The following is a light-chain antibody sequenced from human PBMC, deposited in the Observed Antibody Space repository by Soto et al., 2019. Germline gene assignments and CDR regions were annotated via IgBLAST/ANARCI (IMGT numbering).Light chain of an antibody. V-gene: IGLV1-44*01. CDR3: AAWDGSLNKVL. CDR1: GSSIGTNT. Sequence: QTVVTQPPSASGTPGQRVTISCSGSGSSIGTNTVNWYRQLPGTAPKLLIYGNNQRPSGVPDRFSGSKSGTSASLAISGLQSEDEAEYYCAAWDGSLNKVLFGGGTKVTGL. CDR2: GNN. J-gene: IGLJ2*01.